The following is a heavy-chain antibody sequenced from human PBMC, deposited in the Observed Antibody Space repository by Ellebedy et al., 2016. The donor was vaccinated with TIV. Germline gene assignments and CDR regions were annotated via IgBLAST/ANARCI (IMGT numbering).Heavy chain of an antibody. D-gene: IGHD3-16*01. CDR3: ARVDSLGWGRFFDL. Sequence: GSLRLXXTVSGGSFSSYYWSWIRQAAGKGLEWIGRSFMGGSTTYNPSLKNRVTMSADASTTQLSLSLTSATAEDTAVYYCARVDSLGWGRFFDLWGRGTLVTVSS. CDR1: GGSFSSYY. CDR2: SFMGGST. J-gene: IGHJ2*01. V-gene: IGHV4-4*07.